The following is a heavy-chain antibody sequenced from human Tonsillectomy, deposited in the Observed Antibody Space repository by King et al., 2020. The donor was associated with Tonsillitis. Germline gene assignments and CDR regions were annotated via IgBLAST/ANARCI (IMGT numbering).Heavy chain of an antibody. Sequence: VQLVESGGGLVQPGGSLRLSCAASGFTFSTYEMHWVRQAPGKGLEWVSYITGSGDTILYADSVRGRFSMSRDNAKNSLYLQMNSLRAEDTAIYYCTREGHRGLKWFDPWGQGPLVTVSS. J-gene: IGHJ5*02. V-gene: IGHV3-48*03. CDR1: GFTFSTYE. CDR3: TREGHRGLKWFDP. CDR2: ITGSGDTI.